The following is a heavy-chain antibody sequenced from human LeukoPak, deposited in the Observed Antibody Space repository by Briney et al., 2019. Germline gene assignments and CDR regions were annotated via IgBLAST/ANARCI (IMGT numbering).Heavy chain of an antibody. Sequence: GGSLKLSCAASGFTLSDSAIHWVRQASGKGLEWVGLIDRPAKSYASAYGASVGGRFTISRDDSKNTAYLQMDSLKTEDTALYYCTRDRGTYNWLDPWGQGTLVTVSS. CDR1: GFTLSDSA. CDR2: IDRPAKSYAS. J-gene: IGHJ5*02. V-gene: IGHV3-73*01. CDR3: TRDRGTYNWLDP. D-gene: IGHD1-26*01.